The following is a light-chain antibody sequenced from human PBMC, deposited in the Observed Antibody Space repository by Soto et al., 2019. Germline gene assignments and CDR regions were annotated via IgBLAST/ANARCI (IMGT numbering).Light chain of an antibody. V-gene: IGKV1-5*03. Sequence: SHHSLSRSLGDRGPMPCRASQTISSWLAWYQQKPGKAPKLLIYKASTLKSGVPSRFSGSGSGTDFTLTISSLQPEDFATYCCQHFNSKTINFCQGTRLEIK. CDR1: QTISSW. CDR3: QHFNSKTIN. CDR2: KAS. J-gene: IGKJ5*01.